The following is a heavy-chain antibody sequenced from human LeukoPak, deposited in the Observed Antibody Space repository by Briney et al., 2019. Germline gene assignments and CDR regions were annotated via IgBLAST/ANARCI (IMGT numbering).Heavy chain of an antibody. CDR1: GGSFSGYY. D-gene: IGHD4-17*01. Sequence: SETLSLTCAVYGGSFSGYYWSWIRQPPGKGLEWIGEINHSGSTNYNPSLKSRVTISVDTSKNQFSLKLSSVTAADTAVYYCARGLLTVTTFYYYYGMEVWAQGPTVTVSS. V-gene: IGHV4-34*01. CDR3: ARGLLTVTTFYYYYGMEV. J-gene: IGHJ6*02. CDR2: INHSGST.